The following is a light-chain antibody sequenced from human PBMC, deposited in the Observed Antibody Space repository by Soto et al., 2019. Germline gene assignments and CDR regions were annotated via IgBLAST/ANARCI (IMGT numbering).Light chain of an antibody. CDR3: QQSYSTPET. V-gene: IGKV1-39*01. J-gene: IGKJ1*01. CDR1: QSISSY. CDR2: AAF. Sequence: DIQMTQSPSSLSASVGDRVTITCRASQSISSYLNWYQQKPGKAPKLLIYAAFSLQSGVPSRFSGSGSGTDFTLTNSSLQPEDFATYYCQQSYSTPETFGQGTKVEIK.